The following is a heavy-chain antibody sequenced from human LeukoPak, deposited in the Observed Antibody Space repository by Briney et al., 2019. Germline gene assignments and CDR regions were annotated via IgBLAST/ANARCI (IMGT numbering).Heavy chain of an antibody. Sequence: SVKVSCKASGGTFSSYAISWVRQAPGQGLEWMGGIIPIFGTANYAQKFQGRVTITTDESTSTAYMELSSLRSEDTAVYYCARDSVGARYFDYWGQGTLVTVSS. V-gene: IGHV1-69*05. D-gene: IGHD1-26*01. J-gene: IGHJ4*02. CDR1: GGTFSSYA. CDR2: IIPIFGTA. CDR3: ARDSVGARYFDY.